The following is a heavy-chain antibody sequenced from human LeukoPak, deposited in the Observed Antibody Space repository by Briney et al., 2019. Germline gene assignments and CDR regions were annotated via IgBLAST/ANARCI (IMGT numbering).Heavy chain of an antibody. Sequence: GGSLRLSCAVSGFTFSRHGMHWVRLAPGKGLEWVAFIAYDGRIANYADPVKGRFTISRDNSKNTLYLQMNSLRAEDTAVYYCAPGGLTGYPYWGQGTLVTVSS. V-gene: IGHV3-30*02. CDR3: APGGLTGYPY. D-gene: IGHD3-9*01. J-gene: IGHJ4*02. CDR2: IAYDGRIA. CDR1: GFTFSRHG.